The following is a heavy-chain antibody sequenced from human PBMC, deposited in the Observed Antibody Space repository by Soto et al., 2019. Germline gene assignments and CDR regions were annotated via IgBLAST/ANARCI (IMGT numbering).Heavy chain of an antibody. CDR3: VSGADY. CDR2: IKQDGSEK. V-gene: IGHV3-7*05. Sequence: GGSLRLSCAASGLRFSSYWMTWGRQAPGKGLEWVANIKQDGSEKYYVDSVKGRFTISRDNAKNSLYLQMNSLRAEDTAVYYCVSGADYWGQGTLVTVSS. CDR1: GLRFSSYW. J-gene: IGHJ4*02.